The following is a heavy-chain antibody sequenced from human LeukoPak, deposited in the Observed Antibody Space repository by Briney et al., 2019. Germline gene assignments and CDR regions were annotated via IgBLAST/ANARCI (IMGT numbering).Heavy chain of an antibody. CDR3: AKGRYCSSTSCLYFDY. D-gene: IGHD2-2*01. J-gene: IGHJ4*02. CDR1: GFTFDDYA. CDR2: ISWNSGSI. Sequence: SGGSLRLSCTASGFTFDDYAMHWVRQAPGKGPEWVSGISWNSGSIGYADSVEGRFTISRDNAKNSLYLQMNSLRAEDTALYYCAKGRYCSSTSCLYFDYWGQGTLVTVSS. V-gene: IGHV3-9*01.